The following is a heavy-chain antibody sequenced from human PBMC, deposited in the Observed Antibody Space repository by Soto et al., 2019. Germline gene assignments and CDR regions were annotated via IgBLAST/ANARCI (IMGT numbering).Heavy chain of an antibody. J-gene: IGHJ4*02. CDR1: SGSISSSNW. D-gene: IGHD3-3*01. CDR2: IYHSGST. Sequence: SETLSLTCAVSSGSISSSNWWSWVRQPPGKGLEWIGEIYHSGSTNYNPSLKSRVTISVDKSKNQFSLKLSSVTAADTAVYYCARSGPAPYDFWSGYYKALDYWGQGTLVTVPQ. V-gene: IGHV4-4*02. CDR3: ARSGPAPYDFWSGYYKALDY.